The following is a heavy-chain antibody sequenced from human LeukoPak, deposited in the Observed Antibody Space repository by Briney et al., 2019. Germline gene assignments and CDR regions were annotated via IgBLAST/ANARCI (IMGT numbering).Heavy chain of an antibody. Sequence: PGGSLRLSCAASGFTFSSYAMSWVRQAPGKGLEWVSAISVSGGSTHYAGSVKGRFTISRDTSKNTLYLQMNSLRAEDTAVYYCAKDWTKFDYWGQGTLVTVSS. CDR1: GFTFSSYA. J-gene: IGHJ4*02. V-gene: IGHV3-23*01. D-gene: IGHD3/OR15-3a*01. CDR2: ISVSGGST. CDR3: AKDWTKFDY.